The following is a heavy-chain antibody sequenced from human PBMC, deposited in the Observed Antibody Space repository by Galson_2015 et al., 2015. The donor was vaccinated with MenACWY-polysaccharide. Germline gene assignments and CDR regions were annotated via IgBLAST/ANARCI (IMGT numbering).Heavy chain of an antibody. CDR1: GYTFTNSA. Sequence: CKAAGYTFTNSAINWVRQAPGQGLEWMGWINTNTGNPTYAQGFTGRFVFSLDTSVSTTYLQVSSLKAEDTAVYYCARAGITMPNSRDAFDIWGQGTLVTVSS. CDR3: ARAGITMPNSRDAFDI. D-gene: IGHD3-10*01. V-gene: IGHV7-4-1*02. J-gene: IGHJ3*02. CDR2: INTNTGNP.